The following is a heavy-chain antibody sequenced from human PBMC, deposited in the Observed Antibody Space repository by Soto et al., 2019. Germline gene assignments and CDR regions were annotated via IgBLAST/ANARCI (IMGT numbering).Heavy chain of an antibody. J-gene: IGHJ6*03. V-gene: IGHV5-51*01. CDR1: GYSFTSYW. D-gene: IGHD4-17*01. Sequence: EVQLVQSGAEVKKPGESLKISCKGSGYSFTSYWIGWVRQMPGKGLEWMGIIYPGDSDTRYSPPFQGQVTISADKSISTAYLQWNSLKASDTAMYYCARHNGDYGAYYYYYMDVWGKGTTVTVSS. CDR2: IYPGDSDT. CDR3: ARHNGDYGAYYYYYMDV.